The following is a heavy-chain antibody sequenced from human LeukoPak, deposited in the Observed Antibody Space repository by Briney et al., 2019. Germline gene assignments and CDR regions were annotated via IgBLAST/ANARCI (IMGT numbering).Heavy chain of an antibody. CDR2: FDPEDGET. V-gene: IGHV1-24*01. D-gene: IGHD5-24*01. J-gene: IGHJ6*03. CDR3: ATDSALPEMNYYYYMDV. CDR1: GYTLTELS. Sequence: GASVKVSCKVCGYTLTELSMHWVRQAPGKGLEWMGGFDPEDGETIYAQKFQGRVTMTEDTSTDTAYMELSSLRSEDTAVYDCATDSALPEMNYYYYMDVWGKGTTVTVSS.